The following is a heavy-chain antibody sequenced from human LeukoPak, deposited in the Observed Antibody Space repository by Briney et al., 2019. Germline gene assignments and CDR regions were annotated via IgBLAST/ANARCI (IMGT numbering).Heavy chain of an antibody. CDR1: GFSFTTYW. J-gene: IGHJ4*02. D-gene: IGHD2-2*01. Sequence: GSLILSCAASGFSFTTYWMTWIRQAPEKGLEWVAHISEDGSVKYYIHSVKGRFTISRDNAKNSVYLQMNDLRVEDTAVYYCVGEAPGYWGQGGLVTVSS. CDR3: VGEAPGY. CDR2: ISEDGSVK. V-gene: IGHV3-7*01.